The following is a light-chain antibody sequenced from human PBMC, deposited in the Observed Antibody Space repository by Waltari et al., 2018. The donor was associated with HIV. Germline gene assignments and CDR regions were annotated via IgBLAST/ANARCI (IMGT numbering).Light chain of an antibody. CDR2: DNN. Sequence: SVFTHPPTVPPPPGHQVTIPSSGTIPNIGHNYVSWYQQPPGTAPKLLIYDNNKRPSGIPDRFSGSKSGTSATLGITGLQTGDEADYYCGTWDSSLSASVVFGGGTKLTVL. CDR3: GTWDSSLSASVV. CDR1: IPNIGHNY. V-gene: IGLV1-51*01. J-gene: IGLJ2*01.